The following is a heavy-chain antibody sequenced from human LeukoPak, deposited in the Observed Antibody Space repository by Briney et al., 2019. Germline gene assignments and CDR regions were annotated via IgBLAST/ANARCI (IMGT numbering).Heavy chain of an antibody. CDR2: IYYTGST. CDR1: GGSISSYY. V-gene: IGHV4-59*01. CDR3: ARVFLWNSSGGGIPDV. D-gene: IGHD6-19*01. J-gene: IGHJ6*02. Sequence: SETLSLTCTVSGGSISSYYWSWIRQPPGKGLEWIGYIYYTGSTNYSPSLKSRVTISVDASKDEFSLKLSSVTAADTAVYYCARVFLWNSSGGGIPDVWGQGTTVTASS.